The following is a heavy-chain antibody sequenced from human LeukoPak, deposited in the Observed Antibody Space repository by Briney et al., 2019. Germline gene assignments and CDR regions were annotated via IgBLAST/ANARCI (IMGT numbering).Heavy chain of an antibody. V-gene: IGHV3-7*01. CDR1: GFIFSNYW. CDR2: IKEDGSEI. Sequence: GGSLRLSCAASGFIFSNYWMTWVRQTPGKGPEFVANIKEDGSEIFYLDSVKGRFTISRDNAKNSLYLQMNSLRAEDTAVYYCVARFDYWGQGIRVTASS. J-gene: IGHJ4*02. CDR3: VARFDY.